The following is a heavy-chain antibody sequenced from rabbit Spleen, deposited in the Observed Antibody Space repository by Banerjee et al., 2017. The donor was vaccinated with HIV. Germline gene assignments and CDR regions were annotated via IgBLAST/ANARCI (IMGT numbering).Heavy chain of an antibody. D-gene: IGHD8-1*01. CDR1: GFSFSSKYY. J-gene: IGHJ6*01. CDR3: ARDTGSSFSSYGMDL. Sequence: QSLEESGGDLVKPGASLTLTCTASGFSFSSKYYMCWVRQAPGKGLEWISCIAGSSSDFTYSASWAKGRFTISKTSSTTVTLQMTSLTAADTATYFCARDTGSSFSSYGMDLWGQGTLVTVS. CDR2: IAGSSSDFT. V-gene: IGHV1S40*01.